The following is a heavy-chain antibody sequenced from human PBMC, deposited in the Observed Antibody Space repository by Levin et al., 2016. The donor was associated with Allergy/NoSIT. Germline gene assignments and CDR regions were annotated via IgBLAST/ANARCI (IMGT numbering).Heavy chain of an antibody. D-gene: IGHD2-2*01. CDR3: ASQDIVVVPPTIGAFDI. J-gene: IGHJ3*02. Sequence: GESLKISCTASGFAFSSYAIHWVRQAPGKGLEWVSFVSHDGFNQYYADSVKGRFTISRDNSKNTLYVQMNSLRTDDTAVYYCASQDIVVVPPTIGAFDIWGQGTMVTVSS. CDR2: VSHDGFNQ. CDR1: GFAFSSYA. V-gene: IGHV3-30*03.